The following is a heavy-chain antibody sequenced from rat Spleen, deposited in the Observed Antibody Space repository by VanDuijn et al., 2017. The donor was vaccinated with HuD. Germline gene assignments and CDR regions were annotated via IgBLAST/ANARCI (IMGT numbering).Heavy chain of an antibody. Sequence: EVQLVESGGGLVQPGRSMKLSCAASGFTFSNYGMAWVRQAPKKGLEWVAYISYDGGSTYYRDPVKGRFTISRDNAKSTLYLQMNSLRSEDTATYYCTGPFDYWGQGVMVTVSS. CDR2: ISYDGGST. CDR3: TGPFDY. V-gene: IGHV5-20*01. CDR1: GFTFSNYG. J-gene: IGHJ2*01.